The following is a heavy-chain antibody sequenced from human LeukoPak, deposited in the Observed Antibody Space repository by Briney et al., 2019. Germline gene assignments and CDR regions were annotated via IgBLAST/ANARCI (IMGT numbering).Heavy chain of an antibody. CDR1: GFTFSDYY. CDR3: ARGGYSGYDWVDY. Sequence: GGSLRLSCAASGFTFSDYYMSWIRQAPGKGLEWVSYISSSSYTNYADSVKGRFTISRDNDKNSLYLQSNSLRAEDKAVYYCARGGYSGYDWVDYWGQGTLVTVSS. CDR2: ISSSSYT. V-gene: IGHV3-11*05. D-gene: IGHD5-12*01. J-gene: IGHJ4*02.